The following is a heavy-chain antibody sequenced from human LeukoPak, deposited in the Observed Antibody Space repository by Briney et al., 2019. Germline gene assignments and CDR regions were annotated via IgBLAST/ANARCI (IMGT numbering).Heavy chain of an antibody. V-gene: IGHV3-30*03. Sequence: GGSLRLSCAASGFTFSSYAMSWVRQAPGKGLEWVAVISYDGSNKYYADSVKGRFTISRDNSKNTLYLQMNSLRAEDTAVYYCARELTSSSCFDPWGQGTLVTVSS. J-gene: IGHJ5*02. D-gene: IGHD6-13*01. CDR3: ARELTSSSCFDP. CDR1: GFTFSSYA. CDR2: ISYDGSNK.